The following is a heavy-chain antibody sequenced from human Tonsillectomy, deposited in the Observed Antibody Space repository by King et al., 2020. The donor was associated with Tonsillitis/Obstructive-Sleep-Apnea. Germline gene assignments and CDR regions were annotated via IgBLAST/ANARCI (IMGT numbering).Heavy chain of an antibody. CDR2: TYYRAKWYI. V-gene: IGHV6-1*01. D-gene: IGHD3-16*01. CDR3: AREGATGGGRPYWYFDL. Sequence: VQLQQSGPGLVKPSQTLSLTCAISGDSVSSNSAAWTWIRQSPSRGLEWLGRTYYRAKWYIDYAISVKSRITINPDTSKNPFYLQLNSVTPEDTAVYDCAREGATGGGRPYWYFDLWGRGTLVTVSS. J-gene: IGHJ2*01. CDR1: GDSVSSNSAA.